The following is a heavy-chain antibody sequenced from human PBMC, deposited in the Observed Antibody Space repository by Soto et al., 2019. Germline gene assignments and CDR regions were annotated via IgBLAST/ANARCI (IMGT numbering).Heavy chain of an antibody. D-gene: IGHD3-22*01. CDR1: GGTFSSYA. CDR2: IIPIFGTA. Sequence: QVQLVQSGAEVKKPGSSVKVSCKASGGTFSSYAISWVRQAPGQGLEWMGGIIPIFGTANYAQKVQGRVTITADESTSTAYMELSSLRSEDTAVYYCAREPTYYYDSSGYSMYSPYYFDYWGQGTLVTVSS. V-gene: IGHV1-69*01. CDR3: AREPTYYYDSSGYSMYSPYYFDY. J-gene: IGHJ4*02.